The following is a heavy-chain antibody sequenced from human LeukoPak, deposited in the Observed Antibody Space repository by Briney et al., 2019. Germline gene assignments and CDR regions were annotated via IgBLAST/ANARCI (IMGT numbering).Heavy chain of an antibody. CDR3: AREAEWIQLWSGMDV. CDR2: ISGSGGST. J-gene: IGHJ6*04. V-gene: IGHV3-23*01. Sequence: GGSLRLSCAASGFTFSSYAMSWVRQAPGKGLEWVSAISGSGGSTYYADSVKGRFTISRDNSKNTLYLQMNSLRTEDTAVYYCAREAEWIQLWSGMDVWGKGTTVTVSS. CDR1: GFTFSSYA. D-gene: IGHD5-18*01.